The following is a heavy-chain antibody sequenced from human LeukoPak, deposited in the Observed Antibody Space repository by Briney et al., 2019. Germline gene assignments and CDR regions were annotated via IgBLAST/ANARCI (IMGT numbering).Heavy chain of an antibody. CDR3: ARDGVKESSSVFYFDY. Sequence: GGSLRLSCAASGFNLESYSMNWVRQAPGKGVEWVSSISFSGAYIYYAASVKGRFTISRDNAKNSVFLQLNSVKVEDTAVYYCARDGVKESSSVFYFDYWGQGTLVTVSS. CDR2: ISFSGAYI. CDR1: GFNLESYS. D-gene: IGHD3-10*01. V-gene: IGHV3-21*01. J-gene: IGHJ4*02.